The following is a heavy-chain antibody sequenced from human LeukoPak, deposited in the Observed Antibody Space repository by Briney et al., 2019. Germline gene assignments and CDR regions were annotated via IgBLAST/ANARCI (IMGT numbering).Heavy chain of an antibody. V-gene: IGHV3-30*02. Sequence: SGGSLRLSCAASGFTFSSYGMHWVRQAPGKGLEWVAFIRYDGSNKYYADSVKGRFTISRDNAKNTLYLQMNSLRAEDTAVYYCARGGSGWYVYWGQGTLVTVSS. D-gene: IGHD6-19*01. J-gene: IGHJ4*02. CDR1: GFTFSSYG. CDR2: IRYDGSNK. CDR3: ARGGSGWYVY.